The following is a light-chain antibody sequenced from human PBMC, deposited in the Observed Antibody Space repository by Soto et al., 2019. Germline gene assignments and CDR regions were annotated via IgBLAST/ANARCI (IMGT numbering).Light chain of an antibody. CDR2: GVS. J-gene: IGKJ4*01. V-gene: IGKV3-20*01. Sequence: EIMLTQSPGTLSLSPGERDTLSCRASQSVWSNFFAWYQQKPGQAPRLLIYGVSSRATDIPDRFSGGGSGTDFTLTISRLEPEDFAVYFCQQYGAPPTTFGGGTKVEIK. CDR1: QSVWSNF. CDR3: QQYGAPPTT.